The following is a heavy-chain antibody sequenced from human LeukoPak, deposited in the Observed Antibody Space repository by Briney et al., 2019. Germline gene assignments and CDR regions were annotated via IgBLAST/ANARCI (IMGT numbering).Heavy chain of an antibody. D-gene: IGHD3-22*01. Sequence: PSETLSLTCAVSAASISNYYWSWIRQAPGKGLEWIGYISTSGSTNYNPSLKSRVSISLDTSKNRFSLNLNFVTAADTAVYYCASPRSGYRYTFDYWGQGALVTVSA. V-gene: IGHV4-4*09. CDR3: ASPRSGYRYTFDY. CDR1: AASISNYY. CDR2: ISTSGST. J-gene: IGHJ4*02.